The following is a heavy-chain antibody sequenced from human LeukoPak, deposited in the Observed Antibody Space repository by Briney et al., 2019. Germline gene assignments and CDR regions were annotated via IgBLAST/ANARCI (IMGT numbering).Heavy chain of an antibody. CDR2: IYSGGST. Sequence: TGGSLRLSCAASGFSVSSNFMSWVRQAPGKGLEWVSFIYSGGSTYYADSVKGRFTISRDNSKNTLYLQMNSLRAEDTAVYYCASDSGYWGQGTLVTVSS. CDR3: ASDSGY. V-gene: IGHV3-53*01. CDR1: GFSVSSNF. J-gene: IGHJ4*02.